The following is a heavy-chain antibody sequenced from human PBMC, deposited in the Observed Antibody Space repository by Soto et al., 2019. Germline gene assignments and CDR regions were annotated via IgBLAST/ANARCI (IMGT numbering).Heavy chain of an antibody. V-gene: IGHV3-23*01. D-gene: IGHD3-22*01. J-gene: IGHJ6*02. CDR2: ISGSGGST. Sequence: PGGSLRLSCAASGFTFSSYAMSGVRQAPGKGLEWVSAISGSGGSTYYADSVKGRFTISRDNSKNTLYLQMNHLRAEDTAVYYCAKARNELADYYDSSRYWTHHYYCYYGMDVWGQGTTVTVS. CDR1: GFTFSSYA. CDR3: AKARNELADYYDSSRYWTHHYYCYYGMDV.